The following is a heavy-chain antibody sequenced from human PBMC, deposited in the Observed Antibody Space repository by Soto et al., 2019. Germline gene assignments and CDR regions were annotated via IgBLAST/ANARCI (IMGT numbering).Heavy chain of an antibody. V-gene: IGHV5-51*01. Sequence: GESLKSSCKGSGYSFTSYWIGWVRQMPGKGLEWMGIIYPGDSDTRYSPSFQGQVTISADKSISTAYLQWSSLKASDTAMYYCARPGELLSHVMDVWGQGTRVTVSS. CDR1: GYSFTSYW. D-gene: IGHD1-26*01. CDR2: IYPGDSDT. CDR3: ARPGELLSHVMDV. J-gene: IGHJ6*02.